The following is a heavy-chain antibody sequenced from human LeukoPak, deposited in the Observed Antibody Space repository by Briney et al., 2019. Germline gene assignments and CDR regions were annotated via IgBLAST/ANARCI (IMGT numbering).Heavy chain of an antibody. D-gene: IGHD5-12*01. CDR3: AITGSGYDRDY. J-gene: IGHJ4*02. CDR2: IYSGGST. CDR1: GFTVSSNY. V-gene: IGHV3-53*01. Sequence: GGSLRLSCAASGFTVSSNYMSWVRQAPGKGLEWVSVIYSGGSTYYADSVKGRFTISRDNSKNTLYLQMNSLRAEDTAVYYCAITGSGYDRDYWGQGTLVTVSS.